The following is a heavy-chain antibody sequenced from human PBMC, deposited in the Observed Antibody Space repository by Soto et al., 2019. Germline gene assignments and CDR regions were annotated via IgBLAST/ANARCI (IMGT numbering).Heavy chain of an antibody. CDR1: GFTFDDYA. CDR2: ISWDSGSI. J-gene: IGHJ4*02. Sequence: EVQLVESGGGLVQPGRSLRLSCAASGFTFDDYAMHWVRQAPGKGLEWVSGISWDSGSIGYADSVKGRFTISRDNAKNSLYLQMNSLRSEDTALYYCAKDRGTYYYGSGNGFDYWGQGTLVTVSS. CDR3: AKDRGTYYYGSGNGFDY. V-gene: IGHV3-9*01. D-gene: IGHD3-10*01.